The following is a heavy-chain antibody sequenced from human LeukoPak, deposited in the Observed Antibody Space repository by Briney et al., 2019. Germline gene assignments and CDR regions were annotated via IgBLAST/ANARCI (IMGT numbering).Heavy chain of an antibody. CDR2: IRYDGSNK. J-gene: IGHJ4*02. V-gene: IGHV3-30*02. D-gene: IGHD3-3*01. CDR1: GFTFSSYG. CDR3: EIWSGYYKDFDY. Sequence: GGSLRLSCAASGFTFSSYGMHWVRQAPGKGLEWVAFIRYDGSNKYYADSVKGRFTISRDNSKNTLYLRMNSLRAEDTAVYYCEIWSGYYKDFDYWGQGTLVTVSS.